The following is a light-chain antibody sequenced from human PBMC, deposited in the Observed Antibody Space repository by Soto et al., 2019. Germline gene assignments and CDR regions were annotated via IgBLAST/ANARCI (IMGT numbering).Light chain of an antibody. CDR1: QSISGW. CDR2: KAS. CDR3: QQYSDNWT. V-gene: IGKV1-5*03. J-gene: IGKJ1*01. Sequence: DIQMTQSPSTLSASVGDRVIITCRASQSISGWLAWYQQKPGTAPKLLIYKASTLQSGVPSRFSGSGSGTEFTLTISSLQPDDSATYYCQQYSDNWTFGQGTKVEIK.